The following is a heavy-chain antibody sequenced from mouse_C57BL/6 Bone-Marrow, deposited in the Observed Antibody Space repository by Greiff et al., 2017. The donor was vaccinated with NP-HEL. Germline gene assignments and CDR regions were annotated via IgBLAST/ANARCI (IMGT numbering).Heavy chain of an antibody. CDR3: VSHYYGSSYAWFAY. J-gene: IGHJ3*01. D-gene: IGHD1-1*01. CDR2: LNPSTGGT. Sequence: EVQLQQSGPELVKPGASVKISCKASGYSFTGYYMNWVKQSPEKSLEWIGELNPSTGGTTYNQKFKAKATLTVDKSSSTAYMQLKSLTSEDSAVYYCVSHYYGSSYAWFAYWGQGTLVTVSA. CDR1: GYSFTGYY. V-gene: IGHV1-42*01.